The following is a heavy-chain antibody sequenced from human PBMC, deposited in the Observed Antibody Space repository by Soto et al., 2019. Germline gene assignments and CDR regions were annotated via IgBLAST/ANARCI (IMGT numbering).Heavy chain of an antibody. Sequence: QVQLQQWGAGLLKPSETLSLTCAVYGGSFSGYYWSWIRQPPGKGLEWIGEINHSGSTNYNPSLKSRVTISVDPSKNQFSLKLSSVTAADTAVYYCARCVTYYYDSGSYYKGYYYYYMDVWGKGTTVTVSS. D-gene: IGHD3-10*01. J-gene: IGHJ6*03. CDR2: INHSGST. CDR1: GGSFSGYY. V-gene: IGHV4-34*01. CDR3: ARCVTYYYDSGSYYKGYYYYYMDV.